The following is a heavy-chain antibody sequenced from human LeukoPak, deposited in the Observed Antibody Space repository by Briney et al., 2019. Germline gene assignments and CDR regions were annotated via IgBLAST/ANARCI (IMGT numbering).Heavy chain of an antibody. CDR3: AKDRGRGYRSGGSCYRYGMDV. V-gene: IGHV3-30*18. CDR2: ISYDGSNK. CDR1: GFTFSSYD. Sequence: PGGSLRLSCAASGFTFSSYDMHWVRQAPGKGLEWVAVISYDGSNKYYADSVKGRFTISRDNSKNTLYLQINSLRAEDTAVYYCAKDRGRGYRSGGSCYRYGMDVWGQGTTVTVSS. J-gene: IGHJ6*02. D-gene: IGHD2-15*01.